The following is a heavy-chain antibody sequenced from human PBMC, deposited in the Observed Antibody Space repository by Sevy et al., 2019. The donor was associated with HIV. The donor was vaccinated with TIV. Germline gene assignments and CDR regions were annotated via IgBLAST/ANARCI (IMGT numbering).Heavy chain of an antibody. V-gene: IGHV1-18*01. CDR3: ARAKTGMGLIDWFDP. Sequence: ASVKVSCKASGYTFTSYGISWVRQAPGQGLEWMGRISAYNGNTNYAQKLQGRVTMTTDTSTSTAYMELRSLRSDDTAVYYCARAKTGMGLIDWFDPWGQGTLVTVSS. CDR2: ISAYNGNT. CDR1: GYTFTSYG. J-gene: IGHJ5*02. D-gene: IGHD3-16*01.